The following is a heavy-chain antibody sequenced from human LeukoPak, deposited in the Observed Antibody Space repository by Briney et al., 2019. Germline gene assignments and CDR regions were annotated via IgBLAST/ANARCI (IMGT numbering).Heavy chain of an antibody. CDR2: IRYDGSNK. CDR3: AKDPKYSSSWSYFDY. Sequence: GGSLRLSCAASGFTFSIYGMHWVRQAPGKGLEWVAFIRYDGSNKYYADSVKGRFTISRDNSKNTLYLQMNSLRAEDTAVYYCAKDPKYSSSWSYFDYWGQGTLVTVSS. CDR1: GFTFSIYG. D-gene: IGHD6-13*01. J-gene: IGHJ4*02. V-gene: IGHV3-30*02.